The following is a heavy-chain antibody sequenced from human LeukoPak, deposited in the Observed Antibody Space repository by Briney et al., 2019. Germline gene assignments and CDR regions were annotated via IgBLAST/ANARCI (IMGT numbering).Heavy chain of an antibody. Sequence: SETLSLTCTVSGGSISSYYWSWIRQPPGKGLEWIGYIYYSGSTNYNPSLKSRVTISVDTSKNQFSLKLSSVTAADTAVYYCASGKRDSRTPYYFDYWGQGTLVTVSS. CDR2: IYYSGST. J-gene: IGHJ4*02. V-gene: IGHV4-59*08. D-gene: IGHD6-13*01. CDR3: ASGKRDSRTPYYFDY. CDR1: GGSISSYY.